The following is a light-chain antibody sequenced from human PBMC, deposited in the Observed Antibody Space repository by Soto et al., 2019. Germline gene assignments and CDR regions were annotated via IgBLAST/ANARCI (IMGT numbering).Light chain of an antibody. CDR1: HSVGGN. Sequence: EIVMTQSPATLSVSPGEGATLSCRGSHSVGGNLAWYQLKPGQAPRLLVYGASTRATGIPARFRGSGSGTEFTLTISSLQSEDFAVYYCQQYNDWPGTFGQGTKVDIK. CDR3: QQYNDWPGT. CDR2: GAS. V-gene: IGKV3-15*01. J-gene: IGKJ1*01.